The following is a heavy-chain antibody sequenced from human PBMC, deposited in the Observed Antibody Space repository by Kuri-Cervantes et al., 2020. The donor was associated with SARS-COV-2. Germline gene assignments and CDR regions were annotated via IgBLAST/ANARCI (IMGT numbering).Heavy chain of an antibody. V-gene: IGHV3-30*02. J-gene: IGHJ5*02. CDR3: AETNTIFGVVSWFDP. CDR1: GFTFSSYG. Sequence: GESLKISCAASGFTFSSYGMHWVRQAPGKGLEWVAFIRYDGSNKYYADSVKGRFTISRDNSKNTLYLQMNSLRAEDTAVYYCAETNTIFGVVSWFDPWGQGTLVTVSS. CDR2: IRYDGSNK. D-gene: IGHD3-3*01.